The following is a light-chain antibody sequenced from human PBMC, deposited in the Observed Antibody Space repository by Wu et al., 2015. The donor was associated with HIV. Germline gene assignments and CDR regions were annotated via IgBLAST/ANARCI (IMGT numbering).Light chain of an antibody. CDR3: QQYGRAPRT. Sequence: IVLTQSPGTLSLSPGERATLFCRASQTVSYSYLAWYQQKPGQAPRVLIYGGSSRATGIPDRFSGSGSETDFTLTISRLEPEDFALYYCQQYGRAPRTFGQGTKVEI. CDR2: GGS. V-gene: IGKV3-20*01. CDR1: QTVSYSY. J-gene: IGKJ1*01.